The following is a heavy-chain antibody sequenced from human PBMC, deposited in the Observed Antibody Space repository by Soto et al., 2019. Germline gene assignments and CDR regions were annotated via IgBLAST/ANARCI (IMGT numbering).Heavy chain of an antibody. V-gene: IGHV3-48*02. CDR1: GFTFSSYS. J-gene: IGHJ6*02. CDR3: ASVYSSSGETYYYYYGMDV. D-gene: IGHD6-6*01. CDR2: ISSSSSTI. Sequence: EVQLVESGGGLVQPGGSLRLSCAASGFTFSSYSMNWVRQAPGKGLEWVSYISSSSSTIYYADSVKGRFTISRDNAKNSLYLQMNSLRDDDTAVYYCASVYSSSGETYYYYYGMDVWGQGTTVTVSS.